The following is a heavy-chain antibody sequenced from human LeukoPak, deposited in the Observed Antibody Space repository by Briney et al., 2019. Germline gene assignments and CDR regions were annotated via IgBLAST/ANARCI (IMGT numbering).Heavy chain of an antibody. CDR3: ARDVGITIFGVVIPPYYYYGMDV. D-gene: IGHD3-3*01. Sequence: ASVKVSCKASGYTFTSYGISWVRRAPGQGLEWMGWISAYNGNTNYAQKLQGRVTMTTDTSTSTAYMELRSLRSDDTAVYYCARDVGITIFGVVIPPYYYYGMDVWGQGTTVTVSS. J-gene: IGHJ6*02. V-gene: IGHV1-18*01. CDR1: GYTFTSYG. CDR2: ISAYNGNT.